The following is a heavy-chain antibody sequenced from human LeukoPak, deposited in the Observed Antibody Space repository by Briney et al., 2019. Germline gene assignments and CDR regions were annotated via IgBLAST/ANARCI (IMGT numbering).Heavy chain of an antibody. J-gene: IGHJ4*02. Sequence: GESLKISCQCSGYDFNEYWVAWVRQMPGKGLEWMGMIYPGDSDTRYSPSFQGQVTISADKSISTAYLQWNSLKASDTAMYYCARSYYYGSGSYYIPLYWGQGTLVTVSS. V-gene: IGHV5-51*01. CDR2: IYPGDSDT. CDR3: ARSYYYGSGSYYIPLY. CDR1: GYDFNEYW. D-gene: IGHD3-10*01.